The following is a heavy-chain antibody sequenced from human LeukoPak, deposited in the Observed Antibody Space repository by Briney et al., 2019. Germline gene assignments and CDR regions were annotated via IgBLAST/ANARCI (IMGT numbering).Heavy chain of an antibody. V-gene: IGHV1-2*06. CDR1: GYTFTGYY. CDR2: INPNSGGT. D-gene: IGHD2-2*01. Sequence: ASVKVSCKASGYTFTGYYMHWVRQAPGQGLEWMGRINPNSGGTNYAQKFQGRVTMTRDTSISTAYMGLSRLRSDDTAVYYCATNVGDCSSTSCYSGIWFDPWGQGTLVTVSS. J-gene: IGHJ5*02. CDR3: ATNVGDCSSTSCYSGIWFDP.